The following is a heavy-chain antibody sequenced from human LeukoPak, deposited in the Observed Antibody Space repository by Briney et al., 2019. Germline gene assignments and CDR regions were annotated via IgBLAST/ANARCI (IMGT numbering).Heavy chain of an antibody. D-gene: IGHD3-22*01. CDR2: INCKSGAT. V-gene: IGHV1-2*02. CDR1: EYTFTDYY. Sequence: ASVKVSCKASEYTFTDYYIHWMRQAPGQGLEWMGWINCKSGATSYAQKFRGRVTMTKDRPIRTAYMELSRLKSDDTAIYYCARQSLDYYETLDAFDIWGQGTVVTVSS. J-gene: IGHJ3*02. CDR3: ARQSLDYYETLDAFDI.